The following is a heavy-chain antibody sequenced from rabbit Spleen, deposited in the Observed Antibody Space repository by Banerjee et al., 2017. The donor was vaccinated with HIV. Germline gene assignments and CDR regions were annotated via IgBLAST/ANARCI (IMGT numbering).Heavy chain of an antibody. V-gene: IGHV1S45*01. D-gene: IGHD8-1*01. CDR2: IDGGSSDNT. J-gene: IGHJ6*01. Sequence: QEQLEESGGDLVKPEGSLTLTCTASGFSFSSSYYMYWVRQAPGKGLEWIGCIDGGSSDNTWYASWVNGRFTISKTSSTTVTLQMTSLTVADTATYFCARDTGSSFSSYGMALWGPGTLVTVS. CDR3: ARDTGSSFSSYGMAL. CDR1: GFSFSSSYY.